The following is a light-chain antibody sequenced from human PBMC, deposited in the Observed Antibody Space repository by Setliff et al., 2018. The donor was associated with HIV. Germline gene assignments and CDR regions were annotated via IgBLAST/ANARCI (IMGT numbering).Light chain of an antibody. Sequence: QSVLTQPASVSGSPGQSITISCTGTSSDVGGYNYVSWYQQHPGKAPKLMIYEVTNRPSGISSRFSGSKSGNTASLTISGFQAEDEADYYCSSYTIRNTLLFGTGTKVTVL. CDR2: EVT. V-gene: IGLV2-14*01. CDR3: SSYTIRNTLL. J-gene: IGLJ1*01. CDR1: SSDVGGYNY.